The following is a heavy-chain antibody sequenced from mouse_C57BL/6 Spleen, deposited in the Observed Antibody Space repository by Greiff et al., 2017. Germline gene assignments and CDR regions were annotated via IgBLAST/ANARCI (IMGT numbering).Heavy chain of an antibody. J-gene: IGHJ3*01. D-gene: IGHD1-1*01. CDR1: GYTFTSYW. CDR3: ARSGDYGSSYPFAY. Sequence: VQLQQPGAELVMPGASVKLSCKASGYTFTSYWMHWVKQRPGQGLEWIGEIDPSDSYTNYNQKFKGKSTLTVDKSSSTAYMQLSSLTSEDSAVYYCARSGDYGSSYPFAYWGQGTLVTVSA. CDR2: IDPSDSYT. V-gene: IGHV1-69*01.